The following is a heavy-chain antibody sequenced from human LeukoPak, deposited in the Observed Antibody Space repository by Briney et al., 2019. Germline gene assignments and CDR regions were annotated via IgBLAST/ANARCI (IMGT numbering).Heavy chain of an antibody. CDR1: GFTFSSYA. J-gene: IGHJ4*02. CDR3: ARDGESRAFYY. D-gene: IGHD7-27*01. CDR2: ISYDGSNK. V-gene: IGHV3-30*04. Sequence: QSGGSLRLSCAASGFTFSSYAMHWVRQAPGKGLEWVAVISYDGSNKYYADSVKGRFTISRDNSKNTLYLQMNSLRAEDTAVYHCARDGESRAFYYWGQGTLVTVSS.